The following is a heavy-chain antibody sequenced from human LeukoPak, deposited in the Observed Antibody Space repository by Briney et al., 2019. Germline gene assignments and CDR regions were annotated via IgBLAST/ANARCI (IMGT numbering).Heavy chain of an antibody. CDR3: ARVGVVGATLIDY. CDR1: GGSISSSSYY. V-gene: IGHV4-39*07. D-gene: IGHD1-26*01. CDR2: IYYSGST. J-gene: IGHJ4*02. Sequence: SETLSLTCTVSGGSISSSSYYWGWIRQPPGKGLEWIGSIYYSGSTYYNPSLKSRVTKSVDTSKNQFSLELSSVTAADTAVYYCARVGVVGATLIDYWGQGTLVTVSS.